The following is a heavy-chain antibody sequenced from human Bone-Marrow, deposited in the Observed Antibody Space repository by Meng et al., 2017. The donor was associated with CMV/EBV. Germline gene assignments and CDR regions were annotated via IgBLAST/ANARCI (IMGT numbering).Heavy chain of an antibody. CDR2: IYYSGST. V-gene: IGHV4-31*03. CDR1: GGYISSGGYY. Sequence: TVSGGYISSGGYYWSWIRQHPGKGLEWIGYIYYSGSTYYNPSLKSRVTISVDTSKNQFSLKLSSVTAADTAVYYCARDQNPDVFDLWGRGTLVTVSS. D-gene: IGHD1-14*01. J-gene: IGHJ2*01. CDR3: ARDQNPDVFDL.